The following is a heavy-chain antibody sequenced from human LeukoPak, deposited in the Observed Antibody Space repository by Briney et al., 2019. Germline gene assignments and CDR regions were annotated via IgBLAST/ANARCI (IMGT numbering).Heavy chain of an antibody. V-gene: IGHV7-4-1*02. CDR1: GYSFSSYA. J-gene: IGHJ4*02. CDR3: ARVAILSFGESLDY. D-gene: IGHD3-10*01. Sequence: ASVKVSCKASGYSFSSYALTWVRQVPGQGLERMGSITTNTGKPTYVFSLDTSVNTAYLQINSLKTEDTAVYYCARVAILSFGESLDYWGQGTLVTVSS. CDR2: ITTNTGKP.